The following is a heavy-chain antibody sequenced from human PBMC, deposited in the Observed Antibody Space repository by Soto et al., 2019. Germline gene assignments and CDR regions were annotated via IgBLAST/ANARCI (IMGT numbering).Heavy chain of an antibody. D-gene: IGHD4-17*01. CDR2: IISSSTI. J-gene: IGHJ5*02. CDR1: GFTFSSYS. V-gene: IGHV3-48*01. CDR3: ARNYADYVVNWFDP. Sequence: PGGSLRLSCAASGFTFSSYSMNWVRQAPGKGLEWVSFIISSSTIYYADSVKGSFTISRDNSKNSVFLQMNSLRAEDTVVYYWARNYADYVVNWFDPWGQGILVTVSS.